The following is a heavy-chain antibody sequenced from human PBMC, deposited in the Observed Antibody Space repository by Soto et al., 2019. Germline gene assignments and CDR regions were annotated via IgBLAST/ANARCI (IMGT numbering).Heavy chain of an antibody. J-gene: IGHJ4*02. CDR2: INGDGTGL. CDR3: AKGYSVYDYAL. CDR1: GFGISSLW. V-gene: IGHV3-74*01. Sequence: LRLSCAASGFGISSLWMHWVRQAPGKGLVWVSRINGDGTGLRYADSVKGRFTISRDNAKNTVYLEMNSLRVEDTAVYFCAKGYSVYDYALWGQGSLVTVSS. D-gene: IGHD5-12*01.